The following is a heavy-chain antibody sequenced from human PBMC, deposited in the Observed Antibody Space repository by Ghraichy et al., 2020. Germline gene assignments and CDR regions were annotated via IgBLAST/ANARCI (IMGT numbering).Heavy chain of an antibody. Sequence: GGSLRLSCAASGFTFSSYSMNWVRQAPGKGLEWVSSISSSSSTIYYADSVKGRFTISRDNAKNSLYLQMNSLRAEDTAVYYCARDQVVTAGYYYYYGMDVWGQGTTVTVSS. CDR2: ISSSSSTI. D-gene: IGHD2-2*01. J-gene: IGHJ6*02. V-gene: IGHV3-48*04. CDR3: ARDQVVTAGYYYYYGMDV. CDR1: GFTFSSYS.